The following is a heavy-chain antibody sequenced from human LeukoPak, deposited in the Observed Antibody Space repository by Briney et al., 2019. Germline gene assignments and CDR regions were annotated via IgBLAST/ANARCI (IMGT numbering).Heavy chain of an antibody. CDR1: GYSISSGYY. V-gene: IGHV4-38-2*02. CDR3: AREYYDSSGYPWRRNWFDP. D-gene: IGHD3-22*01. Sequence: SETLSLTCTVSGYSISSGYYWGWIRQPPGKGLEWIGSIYHSGSTYYNPSLKSRVTISVDTSKNQFSLKLSSVTAADTAVYYCAREYYDSSGYPWRRNWFDPWGKGTLVTVSS. J-gene: IGHJ5*02. CDR2: IYHSGST.